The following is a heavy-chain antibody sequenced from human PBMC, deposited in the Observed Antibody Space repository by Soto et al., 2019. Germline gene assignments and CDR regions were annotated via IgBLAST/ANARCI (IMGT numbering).Heavy chain of an antibody. V-gene: IGHV1-2*02. CDR2: INPNSGGT. J-gene: IGHJ6*02. CDR1: GYTFTGYY. D-gene: IGHD3-10*01. Sequence: ASVKVSCKASGYTFTGYYMHWVRQAPGQGLEWMGWINPNSGGTNYAQKFQGRVTMTRDTSISTAYMELSRLRSDDTAVYYCASRGSGTANYYYYGMDVGGQGTTVTVSS. CDR3: ASRGSGTANYYYYGMDV.